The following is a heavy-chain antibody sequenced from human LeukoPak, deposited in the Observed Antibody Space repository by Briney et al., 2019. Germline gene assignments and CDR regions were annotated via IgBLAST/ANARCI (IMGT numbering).Heavy chain of an antibody. V-gene: IGHV4-31*03. J-gene: IGHJ4*02. CDR3: ARAPRAYCSTTGSCFQDH. CDR2: IYYSGST. Sequence: PSETLSLTCTVSGGSLSSGGYYWSWIRQHPGKGLEWIGYIYYSGSTYYNPSLKSRVTISVGTSKNQFSLKLSSVTAADTAVYFCARAPRAYCSTTGSCFQDHWGQGTLVTVSS. CDR1: GGSLSSGGYY. D-gene: IGHD2-2*01.